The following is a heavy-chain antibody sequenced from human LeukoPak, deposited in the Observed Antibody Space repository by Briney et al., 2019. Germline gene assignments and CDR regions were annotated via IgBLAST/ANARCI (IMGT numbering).Heavy chain of an antibody. D-gene: IGHD3-22*01. CDR3: AKQRAYATMTHFDY. CDR1: GFTFSSYS. CDR2: ISSSSSYI. J-gene: IGHJ4*02. Sequence: PGGSLRLSCAASGFTFSSYSMNWVRQAPGKGLEWVSSISSSSSYIYYADSVKGRFTISRDNSKNTLYLQMNSLRAEDTAVYYCAKQRAYATMTHFDYWGQGTLVTVSS. V-gene: IGHV3-21*04.